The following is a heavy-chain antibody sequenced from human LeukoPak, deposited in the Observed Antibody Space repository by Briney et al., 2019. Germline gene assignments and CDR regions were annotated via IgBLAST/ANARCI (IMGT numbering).Heavy chain of an antibody. J-gene: IGHJ3*01. CDR1: GGSISSYY. V-gene: IGHV4-59*12. Sequence: PSETLSLTCTVSGGSISSYYWSWIRQPPGKGLEWIGYIYHTGSTSYSPSLKSRVTISADTSQNQFSLKVSSVTAADTAVYYCARGAPRITMVRGVDDAFDVWGQGTMVTVSS. CDR2: IYHTGST. D-gene: IGHD3-10*01. CDR3: ARGAPRITMVRGVDDAFDV.